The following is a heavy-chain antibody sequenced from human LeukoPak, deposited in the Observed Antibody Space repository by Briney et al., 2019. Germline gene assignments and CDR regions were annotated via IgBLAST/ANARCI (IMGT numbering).Heavy chain of an antibody. D-gene: IGHD1-7*01. J-gene: IGHJ4*02. Sequence: GGSLRLSCAASGFTFSTYWMSWVRQAPGKGLEWVANIKRDGSQRHHVDSVKGRFSVSRDNAKNSLYLQMDSLRVEDTAVYYCTRVSELSHDYWGQGTLVTVSS. CDR1: GFTFSTYW. CDR2: IKRDGSQR. V-gene: IGHV3-7*01. CDR3: TRVSELSHDY.